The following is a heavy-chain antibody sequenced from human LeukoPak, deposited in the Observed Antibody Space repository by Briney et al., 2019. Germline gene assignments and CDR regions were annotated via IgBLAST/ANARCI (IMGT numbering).Heavy chain of an antibody. CDR3: AREDIVVVPAAHP. D-gene: IGHD2-2*01. J-gene: IGHJ5*02. CDR1: GFTFSSHA. CDR2: ISYDGSNK. V-gene: IGHV3-30*04. Sequence: GGSLRLSCAASGFTFSSHAMHWVRQAPGKGLEWVAVISYDGSNKYYADSVKGRFTISRDNSKNTLYLQMNSLRAEDTAVYYCAREDIVVVPAAHPWGQGTLVTVSS.